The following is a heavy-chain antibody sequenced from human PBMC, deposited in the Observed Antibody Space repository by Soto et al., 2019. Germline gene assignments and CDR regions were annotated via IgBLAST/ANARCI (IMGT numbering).Heavy chain of an antibody. CDR3: ARDGGGFGELLLNSYDAFDL. J-gene: IGHJ3*01. Sequence: QEQLVESGGGVVNPGPSLRLPFTASGLTFITYAMSWFRQPPGKGREGLLIIPYDGSNAQYADSVKGRFTVARDNSKNTLYLQMHSLTAEDTAVYYCARDGGGFGELLLNSYDAFDLWGQGKLVTVSS. D-gene: IGHD3-10*01. V-gene: IGHV3-30*04. CDR2: IPYDGSNA. CDR1: GLTFITYA.